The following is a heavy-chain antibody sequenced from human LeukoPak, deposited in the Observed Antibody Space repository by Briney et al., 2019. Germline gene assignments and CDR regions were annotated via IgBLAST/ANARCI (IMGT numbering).Heavy chain of an antibody. CDR1: GFTVSSNY. Sequence: GGSLRLSCAASGFTVSSNYMSWVRQAPGKGLEWVSVIYSGGSTYYADSVKGRFTISRDNAKNTLYLQMNSLRAEDTAVYYCARAGPPHYYFDYWGQGTLVTVSS. J-gene: IGHJ4*02. CDR3: ARAGPPHYYFDY. V-gene: IGHV3-66*01. CDR2: IYSGGST.